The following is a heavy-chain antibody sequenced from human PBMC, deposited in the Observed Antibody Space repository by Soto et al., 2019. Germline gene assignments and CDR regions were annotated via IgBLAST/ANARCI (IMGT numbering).Heavy chain of an antibody. Sequence: LSLTCTVSGDSIRDGGYYWAWIRQRPGQGLEWMGYIYFTGKANYNPSLENRLTMSVDMSRRQLYLRLTSVTAADTAVYFCAKDPSPQPIPAVTPGWFDPWGQGIAVTVSS. CDR1: GDSIRDGGYY. V-gene: IGHV4-31*03. D-gene: IGHD4-4*01. J-gene: IGHJ5*02. CDR3: AKDPSPQPIPAVTPGWFDP. CDR2: IYFTGKA.